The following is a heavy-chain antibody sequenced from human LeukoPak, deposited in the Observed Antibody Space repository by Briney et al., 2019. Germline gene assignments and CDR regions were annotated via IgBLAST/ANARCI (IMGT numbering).Heavy chain of an antibody. CDR2: ISYDGSNK. D-gene: IGHD3-9*01. V-gene: IGHV3-30-3*01. J-gene: IGHJ3*02. CDR3: ARGYDILTGSLNDAFDI. CDR1: RLIFSNYA. Sequence: GGSLSLSCALSRLIFSNYAMHWARQAPGKGLEWMAIISYDGSNKYYADPVKGRFTISRDNSNNTLNLQMNSLRAEDTAVYYCARGYDILTGSLNDAFDIWGPGTMVTVSS.